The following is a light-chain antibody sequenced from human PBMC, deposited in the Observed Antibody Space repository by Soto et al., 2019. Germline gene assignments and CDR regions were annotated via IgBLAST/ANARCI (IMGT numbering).Light chain of an antibody. Sequence: EIVLTQSPATLSLSPGERATLSCGASQSVSTNYVAWYQKKPGLAPRLLIYDASTRATAISDRFTGSGSGTDFTLTISRVEPEDFAVYYCQQYGSTPTFGGGTKVEIK. V-gene: IGKV3D-20*01. CDR1: QSVSTNY. CDR3: QQYGSTPT. CDR2: DAS. J-gene: IGKJ4*01.